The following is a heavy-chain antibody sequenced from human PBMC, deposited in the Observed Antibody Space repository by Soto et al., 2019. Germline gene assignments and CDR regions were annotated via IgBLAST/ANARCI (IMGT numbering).Heavy chain of an antibody. Sequence: EVQLVESGGGLVQPGRSLRLSCVASGFSFDDFVMNWDRQRPGKGLEWVSSVSWNSGAKLYADSVKGRFAISRDSAKKSVYLQMNSLRPDDTAFYYCAKGVATAVPALDYWGQGTLVTVSS. CDR1: GFSFDDFV. CDR3: AKGVATAVPALDY. D-gene: IGHD2-21*02. J-gene: IGHJ4*02. V-gene: IGHV3-9*01. CDR2: VSWNSGAK.